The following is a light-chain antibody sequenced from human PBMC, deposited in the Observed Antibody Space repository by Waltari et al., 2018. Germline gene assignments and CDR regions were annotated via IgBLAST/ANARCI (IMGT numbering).Light chain of an antibody. CDR1: QSVSSN. Sequence: EIVMTQSPGTLSVSPGDKATLSCRASQSVSSNLAWYQQKPGQSPRLLIYGASTRATGIPARFSGSGSGTDFTLTISSLQSEDFAVYYCQHSDTFGQGTKLEIK. V-gene: IGKV3-15*01. CDR2: GAS. CDR3: QHSDT. J-gene: IGKJ2*01.